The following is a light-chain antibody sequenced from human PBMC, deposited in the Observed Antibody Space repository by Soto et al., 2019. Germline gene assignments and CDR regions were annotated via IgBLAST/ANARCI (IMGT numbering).Light chain of an antibody. J-gene: IGKJ4*01. CDR1: QVISKF. CDR2: DAS. V-gene: IGKV1-33*01. CDR3: QQYDNYPPP. Sequence: DIQMTQSPSSLPASGGDRLTITFRASQVISKFLNWYQLKPGKASKLLIFDASELETGVTSRFSGHRSGTDFSFILSSLQPQDIATYYCQQYDNYPPPFGGGTK.